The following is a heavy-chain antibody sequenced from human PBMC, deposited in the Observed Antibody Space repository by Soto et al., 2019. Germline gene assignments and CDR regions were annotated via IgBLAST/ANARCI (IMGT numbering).Heavy chain of an antibody. Sequence: LSLTCTVSGGSISSYYWSWIRQPPGKGLEWIGYIYYSGSTNYNPSLRSRVTISLDTSRSHFSLNLRSVTAADTALYYCARQGFGPLHGLVDVWGQGTTVTVSS. V-gene: IGHV4-59*08. CDR1: GGSISSYY. CDR3: ARQGFGPLHGLVDV. D-gene: IGHD3-10*01. J-gene: IGHJ6*02. CDR2: IYYSGST.